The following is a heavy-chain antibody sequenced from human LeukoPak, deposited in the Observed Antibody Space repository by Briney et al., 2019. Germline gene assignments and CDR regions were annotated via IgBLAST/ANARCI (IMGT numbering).Heavy chain of an antibody. V-gene: IGHV4-4*07. CDR3: ARSELSCSGGSCPTRYAFDI. Sequence: PSETLSLTCTVSGGSISSYYWSWIRQPAGKGLEGIGRFTSGTTNYNPSLKSRVTISVDTSKNQFSLKLRSVTAADTALYYCARSELSCSGGSCPTRYAFDIWGQGTVATASS. D-gene: IGHD2-15*01. J-gene: IGHJ3*02. CDR1: GGSISSYY. CDR2: FTSGTT.